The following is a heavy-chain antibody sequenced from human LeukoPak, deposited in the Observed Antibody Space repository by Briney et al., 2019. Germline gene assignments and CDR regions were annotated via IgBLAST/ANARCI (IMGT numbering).Heavy chain of an antibody. V-gene: IGHV3-53*01. CDR3: ARDRQGGATLDAFDI. CDR2: IYSGGST. Sequence: PGGSLRLSCAASGFTVSSNYMSWVRQAPGKGLEWVSGIYSGGSTYYADSVKGRFTISRDNSKNTLYLQMNSLRAEDTAVYYCARDRQGGATLDAFDIWGQGTMVTVSS. CDR1: GFTVSSNY. J-gene: IGHJ3*02. D-gene: IGHD1-26*01.